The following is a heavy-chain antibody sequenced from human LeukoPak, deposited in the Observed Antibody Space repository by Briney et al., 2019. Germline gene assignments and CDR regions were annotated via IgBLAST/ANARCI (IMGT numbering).Heavy chain of an antibody. J-gene: IGHJ4*02. CDR2: ISGSGGST. CDR1: GFTFSSYG. Sequence: GGSLRLSCAASGFTFSSYGMSWVRQAPGKGLERVSAISGSGGSTYYADSVKGRFTISRDNSKNTLYLQMNSLRAEDTAVYYCARTYVEMATFDYWGQGTLVTVSS. V-gene: IGHV3-23*01. CDR3: ARTYVEMATFDY. D-gene: IGHD5-24*01.